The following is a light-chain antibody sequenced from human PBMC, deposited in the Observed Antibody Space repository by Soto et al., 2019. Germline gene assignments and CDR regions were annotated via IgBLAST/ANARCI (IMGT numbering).Light chain of an antibody. V-gene: IGKV1-39*01. Sequence: DIQMTQSASSLSASVGDRVTITCRASQSISSNLNWHQQKPGKAPKVLIYAASSLQSGVPSRFSGSGSGTDFTLTISSLQPEDFATYYCQQSHSIPYTFGQGTKLEIK. J-gene: IGKJ2*01. CDR3: QQSHSIPYT. CDR2: AAS. CDR1: QSISSN.